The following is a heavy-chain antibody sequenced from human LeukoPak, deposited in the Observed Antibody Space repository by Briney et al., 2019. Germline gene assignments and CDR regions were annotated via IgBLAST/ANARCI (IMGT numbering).Heavy chain of an antibody. CDR1: GFTVSSNY. CDR3: AREAAWTTGRSAFDI. CDR2: IYSGGST. V-gene: IGHV3-66*01. Sequence: PGGSLRLSCAASGFTVSSNYMSWVRQAPGKGLEWVSVIYSGGSTYYADSVKGRFTISRDNSTNTLYLQMNSLRAEDTAVYYCAREAAWTTGRSAFDIWGQGTMVTVSS. D-gene: IGHD3-10*01. J-gene: IGHJ3*02.